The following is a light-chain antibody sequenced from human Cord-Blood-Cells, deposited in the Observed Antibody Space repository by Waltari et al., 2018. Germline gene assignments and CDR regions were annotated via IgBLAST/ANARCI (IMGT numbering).Light chain of an antibody. CDR1: SSDVGSYNL. Sequence: SALTQPASVSGSPGQSNTISCTGTSSDVGSYNLFSWYQQHPGKAPKLMIYEGSKRPSAVSNRFSGSKSGNTASLTISGLQAEDEADYYCCSYAGSSTLVFGGGTKLTVL. CDR3: CSYAGSSTLV. CDR2: EGS. V-gene: IGLV2-23*01. J-gene: IGLJ2*01.